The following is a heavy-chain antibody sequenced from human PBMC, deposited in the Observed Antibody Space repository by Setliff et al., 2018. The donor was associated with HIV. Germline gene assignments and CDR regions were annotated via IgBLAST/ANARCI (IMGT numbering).Heavy chain of an antibody. Sequence: GASVKVSCKTSGSSFRTSVISWVRQAPGQGLEWVGGILPFLGMGDFAQKFQGRVTITADESTSIAYMELSSLRSDDTAIYYCGAGQHSYSYLGYYYSGVDVWGQGTTVTVSS. CDR3: GAGQHSYSYLGYYYSGVDV. CDR2: ILPFLGMG. D-gene: IGHD3-10*01. V-gene: IGHV1-69*10. J-gene: IGHJ6*02. CDR1: GSSFRTSV.